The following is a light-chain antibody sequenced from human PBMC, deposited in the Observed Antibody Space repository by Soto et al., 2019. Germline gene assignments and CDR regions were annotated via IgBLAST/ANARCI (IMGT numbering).Light chain of an antibody. CDR1: SSNIGDNT. Sequence: QSVLTQPASASGTPGQRVTISCSGSSSNIGDNTVNWYQQLPGTAPKLLVFSTDHRPSGVPDRFSGSKSGTSASLAISGLQSEDEADYCCAAWDDSLNGHVFGTGTKVTVL. CDR3: AAWDDSLNGHV. CDR2: STD. J-gene: IGLJ1*01. V-gene: IGLV1-44*01.